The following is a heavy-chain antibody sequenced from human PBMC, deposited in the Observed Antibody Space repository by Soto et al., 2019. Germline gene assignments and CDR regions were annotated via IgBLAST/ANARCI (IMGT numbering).Heavy chain of an antibody. D-gene: IGHD3-22*01. CDR2: IYHSGST. Sequence: SETLSLTCAVSGYSISSGYYWGWIRQPPGKGLEWIGSIYHSGSTYYNPSLKSRVTISVDTSKNQFSLKLSSVTAADTAVYYCARVYYDSGAYYYDYFDHWGQGTLVTVSS. CDR3: ARVYYDSGAYYYDYFDH. J-gene: IGHJ4*02. CDR1: GYSISSGYY. V-gene: IGHV4-38-2*01.